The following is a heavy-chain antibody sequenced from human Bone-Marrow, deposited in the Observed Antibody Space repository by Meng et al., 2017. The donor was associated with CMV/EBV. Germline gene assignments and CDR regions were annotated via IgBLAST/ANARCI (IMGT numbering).Heavy chain of an antibody. J-gene: IGHJ5*02. CDR3: ARVWPPGPDIVVVPAAIGPGSWFDP. V-gene: IGHV4-59*08. CDR2: IYYSGST. Sequence: GSLRLSCTVSGGSISSYYWSWIRQPPGKGLEWIGYIYYSGSTYYNPSLKSRVTISVDTSKNQFSLKLSSVTAADTAVYYCARVWPPGPDIVVVPAAIGPGSWFDPWGQGTLVTVSS. CDR1: GGSISSYY. D-gene: IGHD2-2*01.